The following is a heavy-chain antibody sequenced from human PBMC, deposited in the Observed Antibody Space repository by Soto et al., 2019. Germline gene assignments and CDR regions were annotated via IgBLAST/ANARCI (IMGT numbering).Heavy chain of an antibody. Sequence: QVQLVQSGAEVKKPGASVKVSCKASGYTFTGYYMHWVRQAPGQGLEWMGWINPNSGGTNYAQKFQGWVTMTRDTAIRTAYMELSRLRSDDTAVYYCARSSSGWYESWFDPWGQGTLVTVSS. CDR3: ARSSSGWYESWFDP. CDR1: GYTFTGYY. J-gene: IGHJ5*02. CDR2: INPNSGGT. V-gene: IGHV1-2*04. D-gene: IGHD6-19*01.